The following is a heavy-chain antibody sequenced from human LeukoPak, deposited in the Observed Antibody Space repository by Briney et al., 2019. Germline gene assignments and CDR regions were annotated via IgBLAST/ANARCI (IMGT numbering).Heavy chain of an antibody. CDR2: ISGGGVNT. D-gene: IGHD3-22*01. V-gene: IGHV3-23*01. J-gene: IGHJ4*02. CDR3: AKGSSMIRGYFDY. Sequence: GGSLRLSCAASGFTFSSYAMNWVRQTPGKGLKWVSGISGGGVNTYYADSVKGRFTISRDNSKNTLYLQMNSLRAEDTAVYYCAKGSSMIRGYFDYWGQGILVTVSS. CDR1: GFTFSSYA.